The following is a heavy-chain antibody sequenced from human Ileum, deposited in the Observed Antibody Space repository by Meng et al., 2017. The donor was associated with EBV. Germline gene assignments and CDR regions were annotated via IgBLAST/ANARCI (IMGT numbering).Heavy chain of an antibody. CDR3: ARNVPGTSAYYD. CDR1: GYSMSSTNW. Sequence: QALRQGAGPGHGKPLDTPSPPCAVSGYSMSSTNWWGWIRQPPGKGLEWIGYIYYSGSTSYNPSLKSRVTMSVDTSKNQFSLNLNSVTAVDTAVYYCARNVPGTSAYYDWGQGTLVTVSS. D-gene: IGHD3-22*01. CDR2: IYYSGST. J-gene: IGHJ4*02. V-gene: IGHV4-28*01.